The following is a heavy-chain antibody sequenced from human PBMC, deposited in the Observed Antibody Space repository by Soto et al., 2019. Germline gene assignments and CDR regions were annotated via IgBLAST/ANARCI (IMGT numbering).Heavy chain of an antibody. CDR3: AREGGSDCNSSRCLNWLDP. Sequence: GGSLRLSCAASGFIFSPYWMSWARQAPGKGLEWVANINQDGSEKYYVDSVKGRFTISRDNAENSLYLQMNSLTTEDTAVYFCAREGGSDCNSSRCLNWLDPWGQGTLVTVSS. V-gene: IGHV3-7*03. CDR2: INQDGSEK. D-gene: IGHD2-2*01. J-gene: IGHJ5*02. CDR1: GFIFSPYW.